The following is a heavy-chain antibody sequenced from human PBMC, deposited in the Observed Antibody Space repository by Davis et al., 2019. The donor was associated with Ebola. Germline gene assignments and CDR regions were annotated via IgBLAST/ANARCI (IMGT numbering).Heavy chain of an antibody. D-gene: IGHD5-18*01. V-gene: IGHV3-11*04. J-gene: IGHJ4*02. CDR2: IGPSGTSF. Sequence: GESLKISCEVSGFTFSDYYMSWIRQAPGKGLEWIAYIGPSGTSFYCADSVKGRFTISRDNAKNSLYLQMNSLRAEDTAVYYCARSWYNYGFDFWGQGTLVTVSS. CDR3: ARSWYNYGFDF. CDR1: GFTFSDYY.